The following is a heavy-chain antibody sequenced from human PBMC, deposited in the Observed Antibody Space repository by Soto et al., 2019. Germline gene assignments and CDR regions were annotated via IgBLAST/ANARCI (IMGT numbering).Heavy chain of an antibody. CDR3: AREGEWEREPYFDH. Sequence: QVQLVQSGAEVKKPGSSVKVSCKASGGTFSSYAISWVRQAPGQGLEWMGGIIPIFGTANYAQKFQGRVTITADESTSTAYMELSSLRSEDTAVYYCAREGEWEREPYFDHWGQGTLVTVSS. CDR2: IIPIFGTA. J-gene: IGHJ4*02. D-gene: IGHD1-26*01. V-gene: IGHV1-69*01. CDR1: GGTFSSYA.